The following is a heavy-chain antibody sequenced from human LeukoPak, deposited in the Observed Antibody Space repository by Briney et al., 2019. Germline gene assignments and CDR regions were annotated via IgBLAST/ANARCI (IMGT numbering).Heavy chain of an antibody. CDR2: IRSDGGIT. J-gene: IGHJ4*02. CDR1: GFTFSGYW. D-gene: IGHD1-26*01. Sequence: GGSLRLSCAASGFTFSGYWMHWVRQAPGKGLAWVSVIRSDGGITTYADSVKGRFTISRDTAKNTLYLQMNSLRAEDTAVYYCARDGRSGNFYKWGQGTLVSVSS. V-gene: IGHV3-74*01. CDR3: ARDGRSGNFYK.